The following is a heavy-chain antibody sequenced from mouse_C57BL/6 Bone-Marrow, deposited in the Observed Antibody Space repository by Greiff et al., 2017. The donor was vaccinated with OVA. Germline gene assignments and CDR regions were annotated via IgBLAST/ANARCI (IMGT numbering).Heavy chain of an antibody. D-gene: IGHD2-2*01. CDR2: IYPRSGNT. CDR1: GYTFTSYG. V-gene: IGHV1-81*01. J-gene: IGHJ2*01. CDR3: APRSWLRRSYFDY. Sequence: VKLMESGAELARPGASVKLSCKASGYTFTSYGISWVKQRTGQGLEWIGEIYPRSGNTYYNEKFKGKATLTADKSSSTAYMELRSLTSEDSAVYFCAPRSWLRRSYFDYWGQGTTLTVSS.